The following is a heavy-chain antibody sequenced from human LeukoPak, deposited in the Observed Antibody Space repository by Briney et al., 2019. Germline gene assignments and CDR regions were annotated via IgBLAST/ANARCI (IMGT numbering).Heavy chain of an antibody. V-gene: IGHV3-21*01. Sequence: GGSLRLSCAASGFTFISYSMNWVRQAPGKGLGWVSSISISSRYIYYADSVKGRFTISRDNAKNSLYLQMNSLRPEDTAVYYCAREGTVRDIVVVPAAIADGAFDLWGQGTMVTVSS. CDR3: AREGTVRDIVVVPAAIADGAFDL. CDR1: GFTFISYS. J-gene: IGHJ3*01. CDR2: ISISSRYI. D-gene: IGHD2-2*01.